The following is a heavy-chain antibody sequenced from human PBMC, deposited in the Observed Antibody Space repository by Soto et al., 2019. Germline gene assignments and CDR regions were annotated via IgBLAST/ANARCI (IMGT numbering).Heavy chain of an antibody. J-gene: IGHJ6*02. CDR1: GGTFSSYA. Sequence: SVKVSCKASGGTFSSYAISWVRQAPGQGLEWMGRIIPIFGTANYAQKFQGRVTITADESTSTAYMELSSLRSEDTAVYYCARGRIVVVVAATHYYYYYGMDVWGQGTTVTVSS. CDR3: ARGRIVVVVAATHYYYYYGMDV. D-gene: IGHD2-15*01. V-gene: IGHV1-69*13. CDR2: IIPIFGTA.